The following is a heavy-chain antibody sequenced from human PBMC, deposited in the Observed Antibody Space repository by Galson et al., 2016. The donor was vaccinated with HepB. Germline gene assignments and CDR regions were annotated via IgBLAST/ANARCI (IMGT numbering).Heavy chain of an antibody. D-gene: IGHD6-19*01. CDR2: IKQDGSEK. Sequence: SLRLSCAASRFTFINSWMSWVRQAPGKGLEWVANIKQDGSEKYYVDSVKGRFTISRDNAKNSLFLQMNGLRAEDTAVYYCARALSSSGWTYWYFDRWGLGTRVTVSS. CDR3: ARALSSSGWTYWYFDR. CDR1: RFTFINSW. J-gene: IGHJ2*01. V-gene: IGHV3-7*03.